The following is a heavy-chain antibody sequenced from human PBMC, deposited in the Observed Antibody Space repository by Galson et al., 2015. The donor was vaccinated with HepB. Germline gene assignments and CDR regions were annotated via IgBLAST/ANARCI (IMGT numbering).Heavy chain of an antibody. CDR1: GYTFTSYG. D-gene: IGHD6-19*01. CDR3: ARAVAGPGRFDY. CDR2: ISACNGNT. J-gene: IGHJ4*02. Sequence: SVKVSCKASGYTFTSYGTSWVRQAPGQGLEWMGWISACNGNTNYAQKLQGRVTMTTDTSTSTAYVELRSLRSDDTAVYYCARAVAGPGRFDYWGQGTLVTVSS. V-gene: IGHV1-18*01.